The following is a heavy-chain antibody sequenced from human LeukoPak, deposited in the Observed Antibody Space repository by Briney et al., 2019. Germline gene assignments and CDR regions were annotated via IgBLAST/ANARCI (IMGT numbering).Heavy chain of an antibody. Sequence: ASVKVSCKASGGTFSSYAISWVRQAPGQGLEWMGWISAYNGNTNYAQKLQGRVTMTTDTSTSTAYMELRSLRSDDTAVYYCAREIRESSSYYYYYYMDVWGKGTTVTVSS. V-gene: IGHV1-18*01. CDR3: AREIRESSSYYYYYYMDV. CDR2: ISAYNGNT. D-gene: IGHD6-6*01. CDR1: GGTFSSYA. J-gene: IGHJ6*03.